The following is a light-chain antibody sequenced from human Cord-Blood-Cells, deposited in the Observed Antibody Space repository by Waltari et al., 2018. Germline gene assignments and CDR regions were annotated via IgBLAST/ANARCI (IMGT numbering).Light chain of an antibody. CDR1: QSVLYSPNNKSY. Sequence: DIVMTQSPDSLAVSLGERATINCQSGQSVLYSPNNKSYLAWYQQKPGQPPKLLIYWASTRESGVPDRFSGSGSGTDFTLTISSLQAEDVAVYYCQQYYSTPWTFGQGTKVEIK. J-gene: IGKJ1*01. CDR2: WAS. V-gene: IGKV4-1*01. CDR3: QQYYSTPWT.